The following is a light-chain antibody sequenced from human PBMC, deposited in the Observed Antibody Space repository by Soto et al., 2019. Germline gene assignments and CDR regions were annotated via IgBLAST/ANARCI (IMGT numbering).Light chain of an antibody. V-gene: IGKV3D-20*01. Sequence: EIVLTQSPATLSLSPGDRATLSCGASQSVCSSYLAWFQQKPGLAPRLLIYGALSRATGIPDRFSGSGSGTDFTLTISRLEPEDFAMYYCQQYGSSPWTFGQGTKVEIK. CDR3: QQYGSSPWT. CDR2: GAL. CDR1: QSVCSSY. J-gene: IGKJ1*01.